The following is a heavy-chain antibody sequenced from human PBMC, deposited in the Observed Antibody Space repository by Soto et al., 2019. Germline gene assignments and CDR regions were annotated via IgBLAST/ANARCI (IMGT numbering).Heavy chain of an antibody. D-gene: IGHD3-9*01. Sequence: QVQLVQSGAEVKKPGSSVKVSCKASGGTFSSYTISWVRQAPGQGLEWMGRIIPILGIANYAQKFQGRVTITADKSTSTAYMELSSLRSEDTAVYCCARSTYYDILTCYPDYYYGMDVWGQGTTVTVSS. V-gene: IGHV1-69*02. J-gene: IGHJ6*02. CDR3: ARSTYYDILTCYPDYYYGMDV. CDR2: IIPILGIA. CDR1: GGTFSSYT.